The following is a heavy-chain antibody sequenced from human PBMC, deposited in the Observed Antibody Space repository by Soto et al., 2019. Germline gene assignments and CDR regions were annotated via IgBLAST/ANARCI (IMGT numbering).Heavy chain of an antibody. CDR3: ARVRVIRGVIPSHFGL. CDR1: GGTFNSYG. CDR2: IIPLYGTV. V-gene: IGHV1-69*06. J-gene: IGHJ4*02. D-gene: IGHD3-10*01. Sequence: QAHLAQSGAEVKKPGSSVTVSCKASGGTFNSYGISWVRQAPGQGLDWMGVIIPLYGTVNYAQKLQGRVSITADKSTSTAYRDLNSLRSDDTAVYYCARVRVIRGVIPSHFGLWGQGTQVTVSS.